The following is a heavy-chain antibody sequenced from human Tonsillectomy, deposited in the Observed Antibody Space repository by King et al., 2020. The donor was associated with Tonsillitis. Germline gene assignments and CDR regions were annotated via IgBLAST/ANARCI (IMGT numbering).Heavy chain of an antibody. CDR3: TRSMFGELELRPYFDY. D-gene: IGHD1-7*01. CDR2: IRSKAYGGTT. Sequence: VQLQESGGGLVQPGRSLRLSCTASGFTFGDYAMSWVRQAPGKGLEWVGFIRSKAYGGTTEYAASVKGRFTISRDDSKSIAYLQMNSLKTEDTAVYYCTRSMFGELELRPYFDYWGQGTLVTVSS. V-gene: IGHV3-49*04. CDR1: GFTFGDYA. J-gene: IGHJ4*02.